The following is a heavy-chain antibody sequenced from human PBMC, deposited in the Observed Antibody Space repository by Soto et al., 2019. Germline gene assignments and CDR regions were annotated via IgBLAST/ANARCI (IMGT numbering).Heavy chain of an antibody. D-gene: IGHD4-4*01. CDR2: ISSRGTSI. CDR3: ARSWAYSSYFDF. V-gene: IGHV3-11*01. Sequence: QVQLVESGGALVKPGGSLRLSCAASGFDFSDYYMTWIRQAPGQGLEWLSSISSRGTSISYADSVKGRFTISRDNIENSLFLHMNSLRAEDTAVYYCARSWAYSSYFDFWGQGTLVTVSS. CDR1: GFDFSDYY. J-gene: IGHJ4*02.